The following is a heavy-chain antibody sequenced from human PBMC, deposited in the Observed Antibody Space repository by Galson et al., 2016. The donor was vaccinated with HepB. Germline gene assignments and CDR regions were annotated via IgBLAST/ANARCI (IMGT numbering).Heavy chain of an antibody. CDR3: ARSNDYGDYYFDY. CDR1: GFTFSSYS. J-gene: IGHJ4*02. D-gene: IGHD4-17*01. CDR2: ISSSSSYI. V-gene: IGHV3-21*01. Sequence: SLRLSCAASGFTFSSYSMNWVRQAPGKGLEWVSTISSSSSYIYYADSVKGRFTISRDNAKNSLYLQMNSLRAEDTAVYYGARSNDYGDYYFDYWGQGTLVTVTS.